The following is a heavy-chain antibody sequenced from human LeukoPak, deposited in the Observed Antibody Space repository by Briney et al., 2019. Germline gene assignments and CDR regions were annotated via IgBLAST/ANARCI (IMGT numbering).Heavy chain of an antibody. J-gene: IGHJ6*03. V-gene: IGHV3-30*02. CDR3: ARDGGIAAAGTHYYYYYYMDV. CDR1: GFTFSSYG. D-gene: IGHD6-13*01. CDR2: IRYDGSNK. Sequence: GGSLRLSCAASGFTFSSYGMHWVRQAPGKGLEWVAFIRYDGSNKYYADSVKGRFTISRDNSKNTLYLQMNSLRAEDTAVYYCARDGGIAAAGTHYYYYYYMDVWGKGTTVTVSS.